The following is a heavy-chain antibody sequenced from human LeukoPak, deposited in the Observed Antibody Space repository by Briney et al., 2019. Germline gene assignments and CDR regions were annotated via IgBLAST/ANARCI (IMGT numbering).Heavy chain of an antibody. J-gene: IGHJ5*02. CDR3: ARLDGYCSGGSCYSVSFVDP. Sequence: SETLSLTCTVSGGSISSSNYYWGWIRQPPGKGLEWIGSIYYSGSTYYNPSLKSLVTISVDTSKNQFSLKLSSVTAADTAVYYCARLDGYCSGGSCYSVSFVDPWGQGTLVTVSS. D-gene: IGHD2-15*01. CDR1: GGSISSSNYY. V-gene: IGHV4-39*01. CDR2: IYYSGST.